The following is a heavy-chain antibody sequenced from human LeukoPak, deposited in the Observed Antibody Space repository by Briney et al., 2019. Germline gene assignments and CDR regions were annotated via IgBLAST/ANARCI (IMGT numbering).Heavy chain of an antibody. V-gene: IGHV3-23*01. Sequence: GGSLRLSCAASGFTFSSYAMSWVRQAPGKGLEWVSAISGSGGSTYYADSVKGRFTISRDNSKNTLYLQMNSLRAEDTAVYCCAKWGQWELLRPDAFDIWGQGTMVAVSS. D-gene: IGHD1-26*01. CDR1: GFTFSSYA. CDR3: AKWGQWELLRPDAFDI. CDR2: ISGSGGST. J-gene: IGHJ3*02.